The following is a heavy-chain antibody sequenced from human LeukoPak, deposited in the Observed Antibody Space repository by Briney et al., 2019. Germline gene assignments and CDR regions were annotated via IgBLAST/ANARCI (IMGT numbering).Heavy chain of an antibody. Sequence: PSETLSLTCAVYGGSFSGHYWSWIRQPPGKGLEWIGEINHSGSTNYNPSLKSRVTISVDTSKNQFSLKLSSVTAADTAVYYCARGFWIAAALTDWGQGTLVTVSS. CDR1: GGSFSGHY. CDR2: INHSGST. D-gene: IGHD6-13*01. CDR3: ARGFWIAAALTD. J-gene: IGHJ4*02. V-gene: IGHV4-34*01.